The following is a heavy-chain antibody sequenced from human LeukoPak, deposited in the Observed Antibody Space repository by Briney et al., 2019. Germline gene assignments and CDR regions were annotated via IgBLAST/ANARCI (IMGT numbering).Heavy chain of an antibody. J-gene: IGHJ4*02. CDR1: GYTFTSYG. D-gene: IGHD1-1*01. Sequence: ASVKVSCKASGYTFTSYGISWVRQAPGQGLEWMGWITAYNGNTNYAQKLQGRVTMTTDTSASTAYMELRSLRSDDTAVYYCARLPRYNWNDDATNFDYWGQGTLVTVSS. CDR2: ITAYNGNT. CDR3: ARLPRYNWNDDATNFDY. V-gene: IGHV1-18*01.